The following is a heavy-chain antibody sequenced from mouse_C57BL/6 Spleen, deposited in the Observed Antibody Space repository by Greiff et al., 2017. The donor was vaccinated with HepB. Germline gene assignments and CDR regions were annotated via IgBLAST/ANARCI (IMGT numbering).Heavy chain of an antibody. J-gene: IGHJ3*01. CDR2: IYPGDGDT. V-gene: IGHV1-82*01. Sequence: QVQLKQSGPELVKPGASVKISCKASGYAFSSSWMNWVKQRPGKGLEWIGRIYPGDGDTNYNGKFKGKATLTADKSSSTAYMQLSSLTSEDSAVYFCAREDYGSEAWFAYWGQGTLVTVSA. CDR3: AREDYGSEAWFAY. CDR1: GYAFSSSW. D-gene: IGHD1-1*01.